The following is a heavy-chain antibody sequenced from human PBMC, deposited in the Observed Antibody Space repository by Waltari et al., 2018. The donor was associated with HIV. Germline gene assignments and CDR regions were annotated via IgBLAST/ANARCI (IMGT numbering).Heavy chain of an antibody. CDR1: GYRSTSYY. V-gene: IGHV1-2*02. CDR3: ARGGGPNSTGH. CDR2: INPKSGGT. J-gene: IGHJ4*02. D-gene: IGHD3-16*01. Sequence: QVQLMQSGAEVKKPGASVKVSCEASGYRSTSYYIYWVRQAPGQGLEWMGWINPKSGGTNYARRFEGEVSLTRNTSINTVFLEFNRLTLDDTAFYYCARGGGPNSTGHWGQGTLITVSS.